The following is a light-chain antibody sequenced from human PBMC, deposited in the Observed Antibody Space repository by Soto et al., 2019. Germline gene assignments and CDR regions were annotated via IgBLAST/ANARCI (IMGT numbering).Light chain of an antibody. Sequence: IQMTQSPPSLSVSVGDRFTVTCQASQDISNYLHWFQQKPGKAPQLLIFDVSNLQTGVPSRFSGSGSGTEFTLTISSLQPDDFATYYCQQYNRYSLTFGQGTRLEIK. J-gene: IGKJ5*01. CDR1: QDISNY. CDR2: DVS. CDR3: QQYNRYSLT. V-gene: IGKV1-33*01.